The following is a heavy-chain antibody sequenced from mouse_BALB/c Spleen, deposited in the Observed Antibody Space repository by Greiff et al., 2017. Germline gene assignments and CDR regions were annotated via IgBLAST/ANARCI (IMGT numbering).Heavy chain of an antibody. CDR2: ISSGGST. V-gene: IGHV5-6-5*01. J-gene: IGHJ3*01. CDR3: ARDSSGYVRFAY. Sequence: EVQGVESGGGLVKPGGSLKLSCAASGFTFSSYAMSWVRQTPEKRLEWVASISSGGSTYYPDSVKGRFTISRDNARNILYLQMSSLRSEDTAMYYCARDSSGYVRFAYWGQGTLVTVSA. CDR1: GFTFSSYA. D-gene: IGHD3-1*01.